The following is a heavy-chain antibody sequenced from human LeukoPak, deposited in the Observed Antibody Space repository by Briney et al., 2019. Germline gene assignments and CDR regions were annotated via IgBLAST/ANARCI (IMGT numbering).Heavy chain of an antibody. CDR1: GFTFSSYA. Sequence: PGGSLRLSCAASGFTFSSYAMSWVRQAPGKGLEWIGSIYYSGSTYYNPSLKSRVTISVDTSKNQFSLKLSSVTAADTAVYYCARHVGSWYPYFDYWGQGTLVTVSS. D-gene: IGHD6-13*01. CDR2: IYYSGST. V-gene: IGHV4-39*01. CDR3: ARHVGSWYPYFDY. J-gene: IGHJ4*02.